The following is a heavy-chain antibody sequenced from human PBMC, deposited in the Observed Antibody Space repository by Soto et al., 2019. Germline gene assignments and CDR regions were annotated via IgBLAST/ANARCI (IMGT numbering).Heavy chain of an antibody. Sequence: PGGSLRLSCAASGFTFSSYVMNWVRQAPGKGLEWVSYISSTSSTIYYADSAKGRFTISRDNAKTSLYLQMNSLRAEDTAVYYCARVPIAADEHFDYWGQGTLVTVSS. J-gene: IGHJ4*02. CDR3: ARVPIAADEHFDY. CDR2: ISSTSSTI. CDR1: GFTFSSYV. V-gene: IGHV3-48*01. D-gene: IGHD6-13*01.